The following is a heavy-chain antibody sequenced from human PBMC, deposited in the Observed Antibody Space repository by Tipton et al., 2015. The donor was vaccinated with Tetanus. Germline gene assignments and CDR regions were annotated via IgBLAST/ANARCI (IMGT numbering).Heavy chain of an antibody. D-gene: IGHD2/OR15-2a*01. Sequence: TLSLTCTVSGGSITSSTYYWGWIRQPPGKGLEWIGTFYSGGSIFYNPSFKSRATISVDTPKNQISLRLTSVASADMAVYYCARHSSWFDPWGQGTLVTVSS. V-gene: IGHV4-39*01. J-gene: IGHJ5*02. CDR2: FYSGGSI. CDR3: ARHSSWFDP. CDR1: GGSITSSTYY.